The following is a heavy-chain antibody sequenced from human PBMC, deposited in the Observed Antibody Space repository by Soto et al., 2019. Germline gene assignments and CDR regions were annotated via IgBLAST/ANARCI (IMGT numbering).Heavy chain of an antibody. V-gene: IGHV3-23*01. Sequence: PGGSLRLSCAASGFTFSSYAMNWVRQAPGKGLEWVAVISDSASNKYFADSVKGRFTISRDNSKNTLYLQMNSLRAEDTAVYYCARDRSPQAYYYGMDVWGQGTTVTVSS. J-gene: IGHJ6*02. CDR2: ISDSASNK. CDR3: ARDRSPQAYYYGMDV. D-gene: IGHD3-10*01. CDR1: GFTFSSYA.